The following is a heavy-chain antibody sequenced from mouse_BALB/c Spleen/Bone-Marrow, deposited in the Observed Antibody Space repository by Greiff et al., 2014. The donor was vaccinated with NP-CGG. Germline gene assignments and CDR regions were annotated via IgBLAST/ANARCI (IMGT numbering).Heavy chain of an antibody. D-gene: IGHD2-4*01. J-gene: IGHJ4*01. CDR3: TRSYDYDDGYGMDY. V-gene: IGHV1-5*01. CDR1: GYRFTNYW. Sequence: EVQLQQSGTVLARPGTSVKMSCKASGYRFTNYWMHWVKQRPGQGLEWIGTIYPGNSDTSYNQKFKGKAKLTAVTSASTAYMELSSLTNEDSAVYYCTRSYDYDDGYGMDYWGQGTSVTVSS. CDR2: IYPGNSDT.